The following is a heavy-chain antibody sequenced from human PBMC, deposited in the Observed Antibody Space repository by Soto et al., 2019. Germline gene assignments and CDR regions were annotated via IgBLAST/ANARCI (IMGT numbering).Heavy chain of an antibody. CDR3: ARGSGSRPYYYYGMDV. J-gene: IGHJ6*02. Sequence: SETLSLTCAVSGGSISSGGYSWSWIRQPPGKGLEWIGYIYHSGSTYYNPSLKSRVTISVDRSKNQFSLKLSSVTAADTAVYYCARGSGSRPYYYYGMDVWGQGTTVTVSS. V-gene: IGHV4-30-2*01. D-gene: IGHD3-10*01. CDR1: GGSISSGGYS. CDR2: IYHSGST.